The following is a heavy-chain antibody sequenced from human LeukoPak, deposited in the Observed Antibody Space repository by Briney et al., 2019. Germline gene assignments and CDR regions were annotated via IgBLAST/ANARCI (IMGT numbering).Heavy chain of an antibody. Sequence: KTSETLSLTCTVSGGSISSYYWSWIRQPPGKGLEWIGYIYYSGSTNYNPSLKSRVTISVDTSKNQFSLKLSSVTAADTAVYYCAGRLYYDILTGYQRGHAFDIWGQGTMVTVSS. CDR3: AGRLYYDILTGYQRGHAFDI. J-gene: IGHJ3*02. D-gene: IGHD3-9*01. CDR2: IYYSGST. CDR1: GGSISSYY. V-gene: IGHV4-59*01.